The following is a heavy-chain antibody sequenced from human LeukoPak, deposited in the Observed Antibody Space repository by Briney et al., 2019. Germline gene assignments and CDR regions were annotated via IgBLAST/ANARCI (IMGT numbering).Heavy chain of an antibody. D-gene: IGHD3-22*01. CDR3: ATLVTHYYYSSGYPAMDDAFDI. CDR1: GVSISSYC. CDR2: IYTSGST. V-gene: IGHV4-4*07. Sequence: SETLSLTCTVSGVSISSYCWSWIRQPAGKGLEWIGRIYTSGSTNYNPSLKRRVTMSVDTSQNHFSLKLRSVTAADTAVYYCATLVTHYYYSSGYPAMDDAFDIWGQGTMVTVSS. J-gene: IGHJ3*02.